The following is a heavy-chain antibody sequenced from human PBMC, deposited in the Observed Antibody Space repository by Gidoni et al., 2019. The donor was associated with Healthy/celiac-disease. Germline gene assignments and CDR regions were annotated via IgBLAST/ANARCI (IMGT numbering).Heavy chain of an antibody. CDR3: AGNSTSGAFDI. V-gene: IGHV4-34*01. CDR1: GGSFSGYY. D-gene: IGHD5-18*01. J-gene: IGHJ3*02. CDR2: INHSGST. Sequence: QVHLQQWGAGRLTPSETLSLTCAVNGGSFSGYYWSWIRQPPGKGLEWIGEINHSGSTNYNPSLKSRVTISVDTSKNQVSLKLSSMTAADTAVFYCAGNSTSGAFDIWGQGTMVTVSS.